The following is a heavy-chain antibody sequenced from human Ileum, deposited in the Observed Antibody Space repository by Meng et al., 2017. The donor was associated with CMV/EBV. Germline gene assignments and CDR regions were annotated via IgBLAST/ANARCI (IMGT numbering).Heavy chain of an antibody. D-gene: IGHD6-19*01. CDR1: GFIFSSYA. CDR2: FRTSGGGT. J-gene: IGHJ4*02. CDR3: AKNWGSGWHYFDS. V-gene: IGHV3-23*01. Sequence: ASGFIFSSYAMSWVRQTPGKGLEWVSGFRTSGGGTYYADSVKGRFTISRDNSKNTLFLQMSSLRAEDTAVYYCAKNWGSGWHYFDSWGQGTLVTVSS.